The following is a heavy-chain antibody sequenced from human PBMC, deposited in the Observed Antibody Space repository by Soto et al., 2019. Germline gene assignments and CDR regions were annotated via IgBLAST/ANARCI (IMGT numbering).Heavy chain of an antibody. CDR2: IYHSGST. CDR1: GGSISSGGYC. CDR3: ARGPRTGVKAAAGTRWFDP. J-gene: IGHJ5*02. Sequence: SETLSLTCAVSGGSISSGGYCWSWIRQPPGKGLEWIGYIYHSGSTYYNPSLKSRVTISVDRSKNQFSLKLSSVTAADTAVYYCARGPRTGVKAAAGTRWFDPWGQGTLVTVSS. D-gene: IGHD6-13*01. V-gene: IGHV4-30-2*01.